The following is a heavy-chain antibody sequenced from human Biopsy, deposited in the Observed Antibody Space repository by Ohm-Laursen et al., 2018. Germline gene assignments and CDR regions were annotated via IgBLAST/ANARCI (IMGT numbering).Heavy chain of an antibody. J-gene: IGHJ4*01. Sequence: TQTLTLTRSFSGFSLSSTGMRISWVRQLPGKALECLGRIDWDDDKFYSPSLETRLSLSKDTTTNQVVLTLTDVDPEDTATYYCARTRAHNFGALEFWGQGILVTVSS. CDR1: GFSLSSTGMR. CDR2: IDWDDDK. D-gene: IGHD1-1*01. CDR3: ARTRAHNFGALEF. V-gene: IGHV2-70*04.